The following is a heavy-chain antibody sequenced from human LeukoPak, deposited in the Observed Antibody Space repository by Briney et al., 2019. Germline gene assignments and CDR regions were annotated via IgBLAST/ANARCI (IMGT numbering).Heavy chain of an antibody. CDR3: ARLAVNTMIVVVITNYFDY. J-gene: IGHJ4*02. V-gene: IGHV4-59*08. Sequence: KRSETLSLTCTVSGGSISSYYWSWIRQPPGKGLEWIGYIYYSGSTNYNPSLKSRVTISVDTSKNQFSLKLSSVTAADTAVYYCARLAVNTMIVVVITNYFDYWGQGTLVTVSS. D-gene: IGHD3-22*01. CDR1: GGSISSYY. CDR2: IYYSGST.